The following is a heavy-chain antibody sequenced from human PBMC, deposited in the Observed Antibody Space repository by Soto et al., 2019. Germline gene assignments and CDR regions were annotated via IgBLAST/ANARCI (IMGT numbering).Heavy chain of an antibody. CDR1: GGTFSSYA. Sequence: ASVKVSCKASGGTFSSYAISWVRQAPGQGLEWMGGIIPIFGTANYAQKFQGRVTITADESTSTAYMELSSLRSEDTAVYYCASIPSYYDFWSGYNGHNWFDPWGQGTLVTVSS. V-gene: IGHV1-69*13. CDR3: ASIPSYYDFWSGYNGHNWFDP. D-gene: IGHD3-3*01. J-gene: IGHJ5*02. CDR2: IIPIFGTA.